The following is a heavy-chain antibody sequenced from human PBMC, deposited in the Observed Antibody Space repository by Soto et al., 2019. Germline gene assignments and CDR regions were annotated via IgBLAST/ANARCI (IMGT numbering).Heavy chain of an antibody. D-gene: IGHD2-21*02. CDR1: GFTFRIYA. CDR2: IRTHNGNA. CDR3: ARLTGFSRTFTAY. J-gene: IGHJ4*02. V-gene: IGHV1-18*04. Sequence: QVQLMQSGGEVKKPGASVKVSCKASGFTFRIYAIAWVRQAPGQGLEWMVWIRTHNGNANYAQNFQDRITMTADTSPNTAYLELRNLRTDDTAGYYWARLTGFSRTFTAYWGKGALGSVS.